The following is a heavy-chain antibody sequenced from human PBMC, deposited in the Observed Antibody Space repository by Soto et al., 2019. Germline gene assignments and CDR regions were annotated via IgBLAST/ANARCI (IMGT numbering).Heavy chain of an antibody. CDR3: ARGQSHTWFDP. CDR1: GGYFNIHY. CDR2: INDSGSA. V-gene: IGHV4-34*01. J-gene: IGHJ5*02. Sequence: PSATLSLTCAVYGGYFNIHYWSWIRQPPGKGLEWIGEINDSGSANNNPSLKSRVTLSVDTSKNQFSLKLTSVTAADTAIYYCARGQSHTWFDPWGQGTLVTVSS.